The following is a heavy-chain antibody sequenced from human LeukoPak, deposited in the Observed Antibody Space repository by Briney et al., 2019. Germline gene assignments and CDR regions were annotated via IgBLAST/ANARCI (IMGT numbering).Heavy chain of an antibody. CDR1: GFTFSNYA. CDR3: VIWGDYDVLSGYYVPDY. CDR2: ITGSGTNR. D-gene: IGHD3-9*01. V-gene: IGHV3-23*01. J-gene: IGHJ4*02. Sequence: GASLRLSCVASGFTFSNYAMSWVRQAPGKGLEWVSAITGSGTNRYYADSLKGRFTTSRDNSKNTVFLQMNSLRHEDTAIYYCVIWGDYDVLSGYYVPDYWGQGTLVTVAS.